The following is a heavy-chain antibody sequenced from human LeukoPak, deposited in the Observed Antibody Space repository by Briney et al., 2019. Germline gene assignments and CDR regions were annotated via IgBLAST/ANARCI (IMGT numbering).Heavy chain of an antibody. CDR3: ARGLTDVDTAMRLFSD. Sequence: SETLSLTCAVSGGSISSSNWWSWVRQPPGKELEWIGEIYHSGSTNYNPSLKSRVTISVDKSKNQFSLKLSSVTAADTAVYYCARGLTDVDTAMRLFSDWGQGTLVTVSS. CDR1: GGSISSSNW. D-gene: IGHD5-18*01. CDR2: IYHSGST. J-gene: IGHJ4*02. V-gene: IGHV4-4*02.